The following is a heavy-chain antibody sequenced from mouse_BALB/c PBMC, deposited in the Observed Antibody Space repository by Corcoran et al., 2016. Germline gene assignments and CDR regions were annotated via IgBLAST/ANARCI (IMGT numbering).Heavy chain of an antibody. D-gene: IGHD2-3*01. J-gene: IGHJ4*01. V-gene: IGHV1-9*01. Sequence: QVQLQQSGAELMKPGASVKISCKATGYTFSSYWIEWVKQRPGHGLEWIGEILPGSGSTNYNEKFKGKATFTADTSSNTAYMQLSSLTSEDSAVYYCAKGGYYYYAMDYWGQGTSFTVSS. CDR3: AKGGYYYYAMDY. CDR2: ILPGSGST. CDR1: GYTFSSYW.